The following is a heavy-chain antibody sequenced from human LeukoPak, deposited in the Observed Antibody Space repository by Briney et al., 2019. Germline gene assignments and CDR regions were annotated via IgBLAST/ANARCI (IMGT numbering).Heavy chain of an antibody. J-gene: IGHJ4*02. D-gene: IGHD2-8*01. CDR2: IWYDGSNE. V-gene: IGHV3-33*01. CDR1: GFTFSHYG. Sequence: PGGSLSLSCAASGFTFSHYGMHWVRQAPGKGLEWVAVIWYDGSNEYYADSVKGQFTISRDNSKSTLYLQMNSLRAEDTAVYYCARVDGVFDHWGLGTLVTVS. CDR3: ARVDGVFDH.